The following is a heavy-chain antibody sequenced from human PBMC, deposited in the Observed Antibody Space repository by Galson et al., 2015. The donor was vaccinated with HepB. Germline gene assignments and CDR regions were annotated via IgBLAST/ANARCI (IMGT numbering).Heavy chain of an antibody. J-gene: IGHJ4*02. D-gene: IGHD2-2*03. CDR1: DYTFRSYG. CDR2: ISTYNGNT. CDR3: AKGLDIVVVPAPEY. Sequence: SVKVSCKASDYTFRSYGISWVRQAPGQGLEWMGWISTYNGNTEYAQRFQGRVTMTTDTSTSTAYMELRSLRAEDTAVYYCAKGLDIVVVPAPEYWGQGTLVTVSS. V-gene: IGHV1-18*04.